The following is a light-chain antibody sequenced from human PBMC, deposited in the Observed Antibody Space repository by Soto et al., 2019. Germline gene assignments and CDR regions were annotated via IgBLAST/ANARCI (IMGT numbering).Light chain of an antibody. Sequence: QSALTQPASVSGSPGQSITISCTGTSSDIGGYNYVSWYQQHPGKAPKLMIYDVSNRPSGVSNRLSGSKSGNTASLTISELQAEDEADYYCSSYTSTTTRVFGTGTKVTVL. CDR2: DVS. CDR3: SSYTSTTTRV. CDR1: SSDIGGYNY. J-gene: IGLJ1*01. V-gene: IGLV2-14*01.